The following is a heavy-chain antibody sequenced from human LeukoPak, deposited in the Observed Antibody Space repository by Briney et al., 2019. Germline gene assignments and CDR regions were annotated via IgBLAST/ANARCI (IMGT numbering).Heavy chain of an antibody. CDR3: ARDRAYSGSYYFDY. V-gene: IGHV1-46*01. CDR2: INPSGGST. CDR1: GYTFTSYG. Sequence: ASVKVSCKASGYTFTSYGISWVRQAPGQGLEWMGIINPSGGSTSYAQKFQGRVTMTRDMSTSTAYMELRSLRSDDTAVYYCARDRAYSGSYYFDYWGQGTLVTVSS. D-gene: IGHD1-26*01. J-gene: IGHJ4*02.